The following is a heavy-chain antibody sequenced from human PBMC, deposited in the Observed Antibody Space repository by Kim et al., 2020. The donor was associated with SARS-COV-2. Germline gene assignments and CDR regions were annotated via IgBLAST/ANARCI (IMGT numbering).Heavy chain of an antibody. J-gene: IGHJ3*02. CDR2: ISGSGTST. V-gene: IGHV3-23*01. CDR1: GFTFNNYA. CDR3: VKVHSGDSIGYTFDI. Sequence: GGSLRLSCAASGFTFNNYAMTWVRQAPGKGLEWVSGISGSGTSTYYADSVKDRFTISRDNSKNTLYLQMNSLRAEDTAAYYCVKVHSGDSIGYTFDIWGQGTMVTVSS. D-gene: IGHD5-12*01.